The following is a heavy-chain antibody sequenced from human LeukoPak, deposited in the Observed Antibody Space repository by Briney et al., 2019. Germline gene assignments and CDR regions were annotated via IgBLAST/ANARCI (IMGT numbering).Heavy chain of an antibody. Sequence: GGSLRLSCTASGFSVSSNFMSWVRQAPGKGLEWVSVIYSGGSTYYADSVKGRFTISRDNSKNTLYLQMNSLRAEDTAVYYCVRGDYGDYTLFDYWGQGTLVTVSS. D-gene: IGHD4-17*01. CDR3: VRGDYGDYTLFDY. J-gene: IGHJ4*02. CDR2: IYSGGST. CDR1: GFSVSSNF. V-gene: IGHV3-53*01.